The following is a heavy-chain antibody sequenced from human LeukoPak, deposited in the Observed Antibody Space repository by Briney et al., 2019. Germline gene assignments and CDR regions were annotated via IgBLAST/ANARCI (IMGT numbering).Heavy chain of an antibody. CDR1: GFTFSSYW. CDR3: ARELDSSGYYYADRAFDI. D-gene: IGHD3-22*01. V-gene: IGHV3-74*01. J-gene: IGHJ3*02. CDR2: INSDGSST. Sequence: GGSLRLSCAASGFTFSSYWMHWVRQAPGKVLVWVSRINSDGSSTSYADSVKGRFTISRDNAKNTLYLQMNSLRAEDTAVYYCARELDSSGYYYADRAFDIWGQGTMVTVSS.